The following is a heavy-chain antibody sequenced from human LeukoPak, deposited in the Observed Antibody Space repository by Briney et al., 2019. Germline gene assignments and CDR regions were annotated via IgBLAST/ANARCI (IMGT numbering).Heavy chain of an antibody. CDR2: ISSSSSYI. Sequence: GGSLRLSCAASGFTFSSYSMTWVRQAPGKGLEWVSSISSSSSYIYYADSVKGRFTISRDNAKNSLYLQMNSLRAEDTAVYYCARHWVWYGSGSRWRLNWFDPWGQGTLVTVSS. CDR3: ARHWVWYGSGSRWRLNWFDP. D-gene: IGHD3-10*01. CDR1: GFTFSSYS. V-gene: IGHV3-21*01. J-gene: IGHJ5*02.